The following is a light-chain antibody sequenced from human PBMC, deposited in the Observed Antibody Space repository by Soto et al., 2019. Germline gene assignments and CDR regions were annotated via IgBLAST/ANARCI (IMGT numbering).Light chain of an antibody. V-gene: IGLV2-11*01. Sequence: QSALTQPRSVSGSPGQSVTISCTGTSSDVGAYNFVSWYQQHPGKAPKLLIYDVTKRPSGVPDRFSGSKSGNTASLTISGLQAEDEAEYYCCSYAGSSTLDLFGAGTKLTVL. CDR1: SSDVGAYNF. CDR3: CSYAGSSTLDL. J-gene: IGLJ1*01. CDR2: DVT.